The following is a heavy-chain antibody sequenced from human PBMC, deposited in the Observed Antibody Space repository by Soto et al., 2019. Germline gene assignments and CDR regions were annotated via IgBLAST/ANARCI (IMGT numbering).Heavy chain of an antibody. D-gene: IGHD4-17*01. CDR3: ARAVTTTVTSVRPFDY. J-gene: IGHJ4*02. CDR1: GGSISSGDYY. Sequence: QVQLQESGPGLVKPSQTLSLTCTVSGGSISSGDYYWSWIRQPPGKGLEWIGYIYYSGSTYYNPSLNSRVTISVDTSKNQFSLKLSSVTAADTAVYYCARAVTTTVTSVRPFDYWGQGTLVTVSS. V-gene: IGHV4-30-4*01. CDR2: IYYSGST.